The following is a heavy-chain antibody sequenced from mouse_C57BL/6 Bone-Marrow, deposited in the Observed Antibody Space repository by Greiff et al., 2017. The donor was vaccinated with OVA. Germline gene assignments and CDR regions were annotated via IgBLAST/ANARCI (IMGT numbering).Heavy chain of an antibody. CDR2: IDPEDGDT. V-gene: IGHV14-1*01. CDR1: GFNITDYY. CDR3: TTYPGGFRRVDY. Sequence: EVKLVESGAELVRPGASVKLSCTASGFNITDYYMHWVKQRPEQGLEWIGRIDPEDGDTEYAPKFQGKATMTADTSSNTAYLQLSSLTSEDTAVYYCTTYPGGFRRVDYWGQGTTLTVSS. J-gene: IGHJ2*01.